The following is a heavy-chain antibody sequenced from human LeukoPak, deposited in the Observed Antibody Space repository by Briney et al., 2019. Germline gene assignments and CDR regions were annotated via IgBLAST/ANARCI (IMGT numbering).Heavy chain of an antibody. CDR1: GFTFSSYS. V-gene: IGHV3-21*01. Sequence: GGSLRLSCAASGFTFSSYSMNWVRQAPGKGLEWVSSISSSSSYIYYADSVKGRFTISRDNAKNSLYLQMNSLRAEDTAVYYCARREYYYDRSGYPFDYWGQGTLVTVSS. D-gene: IGHD3-22*01. J-gene: IGHJ4*02. CDR3: ARREYYYDRSGYPFDY. CDR2: ISSSSSYI.